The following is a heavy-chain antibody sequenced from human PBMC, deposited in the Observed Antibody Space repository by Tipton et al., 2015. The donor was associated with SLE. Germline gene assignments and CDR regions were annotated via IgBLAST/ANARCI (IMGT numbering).Heavy chain of an antibody. CDR2: VWSTGSA. V-gene: IGHV4-61*02. D-gene: IGHD3-3*01. J-gene: IGHJ4*02. CDR1: GDSIVTGDYA. Sequence: TLSLTCTVSGDSIVTGDYAWSWFRQPAGKGLEWIGRVWSTGSANYNPSLKSRVTMSIDTSRNQYSLKLSSVTATDTAVYYCASSGARRFEFWSGPEVDSWGQGTLVTVSS. CDR3: ASSGARRFEFWSGPEVDS.